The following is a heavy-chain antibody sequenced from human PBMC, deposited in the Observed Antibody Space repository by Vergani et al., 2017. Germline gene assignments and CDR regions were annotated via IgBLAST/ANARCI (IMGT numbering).Heavy chain of an antibody. V-gene: IGHV3-30*02. D-gene: IGHD1-26*01. CDR1: GFTFNSYG. CDR2: IRSDESRR. Sequence: QVQLVESGGGVVQPGGSLRLSCAASGFTFNSYGMHWVRQAPGKGLEWVASIRSDESRRYYGDSMEGPFTISRDNSKDTLFLQMNGLRPEDTGTYFCAKKGGSLYYYGVDVWGQGTTITVSS. J-gene: IGHJ6*02. CDR3: AKKGGSLYYYGVDV.